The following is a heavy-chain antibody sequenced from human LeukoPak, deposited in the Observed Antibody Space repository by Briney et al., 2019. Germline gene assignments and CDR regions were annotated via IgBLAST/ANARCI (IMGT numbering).Heavy chain of an antibody. D-gene: IGHD5-18*01. J-gene: IGHJ6*02. Sequence: SGGSLRLPCAASGFTYSSYWMHWVRQTPGKGLVWVSRINNDGSSTRNADAVKGRFTISRDNAKNTLYLQMNSLRPEDTAVYYCVRGDTYDYYYYYGMEGCGQGTTVTVSS. CDR1: GFTYSSYW. CDR2: INNDGSST. CDR3: VRGDTYDYYYYYGMEG. V-gene: IGHV3-74*01.